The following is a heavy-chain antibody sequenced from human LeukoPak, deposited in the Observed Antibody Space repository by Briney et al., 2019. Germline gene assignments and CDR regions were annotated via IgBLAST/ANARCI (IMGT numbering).Heavy chain of an antibody. CDR2: INHSGST. J-gene: IGHJ4*02. CDR3: ARGGRALDY. Sequence: PSETLSLTCAVYGGSFSGYYWSWIRQPPGKGLEWIGEINHSGSTNYNPSLKSRVTISVDTSKNQFSLELSSVTAADTAVYYCARGGRALDYWGQGTLVTVSS. V-gene: IGHV4-34*01. CDR1: GGSFSGYY. D-gene: IGHD2-15*01.